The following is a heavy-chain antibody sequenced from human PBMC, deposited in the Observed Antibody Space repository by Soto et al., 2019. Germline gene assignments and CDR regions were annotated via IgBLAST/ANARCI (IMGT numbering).Heavy chain of an antibody. CDR1: GFTFSSYA. Sequence: PGGYLRLSCAASGFTFSSYAMHWVRQAPGKGLEWVAVISYDGSNKYYADSVKGRFTISRDNSKNTLYLQMNSLRAEDTAVYYCARHWSHDAFDIWGQGTMVTVSS. CDR2: ISYDGSNK. V-gene: IGHV3-30-3*01. J-gene: IGHJ3*02. CDR3: ARHWSHDAFDI. D-gene: IGHD1-1*01.